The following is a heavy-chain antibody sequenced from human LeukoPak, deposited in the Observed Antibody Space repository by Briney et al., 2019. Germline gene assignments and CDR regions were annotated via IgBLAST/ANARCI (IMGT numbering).Heavy chain of an antibody. D-gene: IGHD1-14*01. Sequence: WASVKVSCKASGGTFSSYAISWVRQAPGQGLEWMGGIIPIFGTANYAQKFQGRVTITADESTSTAYMELSSLRSEDTAVYYRACRTSGFDYWGQGTLVTVSS. CDR3: ACRTSGFDY. CDR2: IIPIFGTA. J-gene: IGHJ4*02. V-gene: IGHV1-69*13. CDR1: GGTFSSYA.